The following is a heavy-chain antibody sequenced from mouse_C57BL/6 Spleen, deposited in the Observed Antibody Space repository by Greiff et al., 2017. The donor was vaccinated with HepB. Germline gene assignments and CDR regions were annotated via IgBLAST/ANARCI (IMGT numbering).Heavy chain of an antibody. CDR1: GYTFTDYN. CDR3: ARGVLRYNWYFDV. V-gene: IGHV1-22*01. J-gene: IGHJ1*03. D-gene: IGHD1-1*01. CDR2: INPNNGGT. Sequence: EVKLQQSGPELVKPGASVKLSCKASGYTFTDYNMHWVKQRHGKSLEWIGYINPNNGGTSYNQKFKGKATLTVNKSSSTAYMELRSLTSEDSADYYCARGVLRYNWYFDVWGTGTTVTVSS.